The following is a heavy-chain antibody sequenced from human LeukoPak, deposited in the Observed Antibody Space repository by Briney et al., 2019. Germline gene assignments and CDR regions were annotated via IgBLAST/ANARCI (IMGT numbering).Heavy chain of an antibody. CDR1: GGSISSGGYY. J-gene: IGHJ4*02. CDR3: ARDKRYSSGWYGFDY. V-gene: IGHV4-31*03. CDR2: IYYSGST. Sequence: SQTLSLTCTVSGGSISSGGYYWSWIRQHPGKGLEWIGYIYYSGSTYYNPSLKSRVTISVDTSKNQFPLKLSSVTAADTAVYYCARDKRYSSGWYGFDYWGQGTLVTVSS. D-gene: IGHD6-19*01.